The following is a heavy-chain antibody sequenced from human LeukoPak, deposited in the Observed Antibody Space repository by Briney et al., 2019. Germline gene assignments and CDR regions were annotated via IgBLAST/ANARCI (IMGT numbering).Heavy chain of an antibody. Sequence: GASVKVSCKASGYSFSDYYMHWVRRAPGQGLEWMGIINPSGGSTSYAQKFQGRVTMTRDTSTSTVYMELSSLRSEDTAVYYCARDRITMIVVPKRNWFDPWGQGTLVTVSS. J-gene: IGHJ5*02. D-gene: IGHD3-22*01. V-gene: IGHV1-46*01. CDR1: GYSFSDYY. CDR3: ARDRITMIVVPKRNWFDP. CDR2: INPSGGST.